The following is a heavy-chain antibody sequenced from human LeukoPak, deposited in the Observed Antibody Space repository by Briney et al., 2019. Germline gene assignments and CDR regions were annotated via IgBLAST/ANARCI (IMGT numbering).Heavy chain of an antibody. CDR2: ISGSGGST. D-gene: IGHD3-22*01. CDR1: GFTFSSYA. V-gene: IGHV3-23*01. J-gene: IGHJ5*02. Sequence: GGSLRLSCAVSGFTFSSYAMSWVRQAPGKGLEWVSAISGSGGSTYYADSVKGRFTISRDNSKNTLFLQMSSLRAEDTALYYCAKGSSGYFADLWGQGTLVTVSS. CDR3: AKGSSGYFADL.